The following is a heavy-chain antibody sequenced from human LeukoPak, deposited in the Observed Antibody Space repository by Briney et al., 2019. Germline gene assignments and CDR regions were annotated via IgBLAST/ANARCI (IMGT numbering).Heavy chain of an antibody. V-gene: IGHV3-7*01. CDR3: VRDGGTDWYDP. CDR1: GFTVNNYY. CDR2: IKPDGVET. Sequence: GGSLRLSCAASGFTVNNYYMTWVRQAPGRGLEWVANIKPDGVETSYVDSAKGRLTISRDNANNSIFLQMNSLRVEDTAIYYCVRDGGTDWYDPWGQGTLVSVSS. J-gene: IGHJ5*02. D-gene: IGHD3-16*01.